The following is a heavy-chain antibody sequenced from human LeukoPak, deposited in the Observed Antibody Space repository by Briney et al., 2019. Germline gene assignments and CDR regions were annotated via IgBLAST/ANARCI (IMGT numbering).Heavy chain of an antibody. CDR3: ASYYYDSSGYYYLYFQH. Sequence: ASVKVSCEASGYTFTGYYMHWVRQAPGQGLEWMGRINPNSGGTNYAQKFQDRVTMTRDTSISTAYMELSRLRSDDTAVNYCASYYYDSSGYYYLYFQHWGQGTLVTVSS. J-gene: IGHJ1*01. V-gene: IGHV1-2*06. CDR1: GYTFTGYY. D-gene: IGHD3-22*01. CDR2: INPNSGGT.